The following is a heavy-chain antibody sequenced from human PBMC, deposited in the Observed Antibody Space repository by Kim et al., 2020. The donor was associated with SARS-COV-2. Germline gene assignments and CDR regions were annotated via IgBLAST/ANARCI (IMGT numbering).Heavy chain of an antibody. CDR1: GGTFSSYA. J-gene: IGHJ6*02. V-gene: IGHV1-69*13. CDR2: IIPIFGTA. Sequence: SVKVSCKASGGTFSSYAISWVRQAPGQGLEWMGGIIPIFGTANYAQKFQGRVTITADESTSTAYMELSSLRSEDTAVYYCARDRDIVVVAAAIHFLGMDVWGQGTTVTVSS. D-gene: IGHD2-2*01. CDR3: ARDRDIVVVAAAIHFLGMDV.